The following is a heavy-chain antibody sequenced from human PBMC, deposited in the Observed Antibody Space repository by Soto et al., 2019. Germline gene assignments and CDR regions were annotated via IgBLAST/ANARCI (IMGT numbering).Heavy chain of an antibody. V-gene: IGHV4-30-2*01. D-gene: IGHD5-18*01. J-gene: IGHJ4*02. CDR1: GGSISNAAYS. CDR2: IYPSGMP. Sequence: TLSLTCTVSGGSISNAAYSWSWILQPPGKGLEWIGYIYPSGMPFYNPSLRSRVTISIDRSNDQFSLNLKSVTAADTAVYYRARERGGYGLFDSWGQGTLVTVSS. CDR3: ARERGGYGLFDS.